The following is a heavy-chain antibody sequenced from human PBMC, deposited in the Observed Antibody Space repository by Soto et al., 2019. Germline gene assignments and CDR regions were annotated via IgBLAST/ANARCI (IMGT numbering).Heavy chain of an antibody. CDR2: ISYVGSNK. J-gene: IGHJ6*02. V-gene: IGHV3-30*18. CDR1: GFTFSSYG. Sequence: PGGSLRLSCAASGFTFSSYGMHWVRQAPGKGLDWLAVISYVGSNKYYADSVKGRFTISRDNSKNTLYLQMNSLRAEDTAVYYCAKDRAAAARGYYYYYGMDVWGQGTTVTVS. D-gene: IGHD6-13*01. CDR3: AKDRAAAARGYYYYYGMDV.